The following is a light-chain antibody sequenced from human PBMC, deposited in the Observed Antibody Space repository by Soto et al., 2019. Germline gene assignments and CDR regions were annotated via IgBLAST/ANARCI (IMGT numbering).Light chain of an antibody. CDR2: DAS. CDR3: QHGRS. Sequence: EIVMTQSPSTLSVSPWERSALSCRASENVYGNVAWYQQKPGQAPSLLIYDASTRATDIPARFSGSGSGTEFTLTISSPQSADCAIYFCQHGRSFGQGTKVDIK. V-gene: IGKV3-15*01. J-gene: IGKJ1*01. CDR1: ENVYGN.